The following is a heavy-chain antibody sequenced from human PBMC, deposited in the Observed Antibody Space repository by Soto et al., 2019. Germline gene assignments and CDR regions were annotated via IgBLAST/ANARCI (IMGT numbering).Heavy chain of an antibody. CDR1: GGSISSYY. CDR3: ARDGYCSGGSCFHDAFDI. Sequence: SETLSLTCTVSGGSISSYYWSWIRQPPGKGLEWIGYIYYSGSTNYNPSLKSRVTISVDTSKNQFSLKLSSVTAADTAVYYCARDGYCSGGSCFHDAFDIWGQGTMVTVSS. D-gene: IGHD2-15*01. J-gene: IGHJ3*02. V-gene: IGHV4-59*01. CDR2: IYYSGST.